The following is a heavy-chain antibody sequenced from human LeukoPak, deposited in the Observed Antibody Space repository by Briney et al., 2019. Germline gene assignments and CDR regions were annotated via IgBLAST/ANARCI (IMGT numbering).Heavy chain of an antibody. V-gene: IGHV3-30*18. CDR3: AKDQDIAAADYYFDY. D-gene: IGHD6-13*01. Sequence: QPGGSLRLSCAASGFTFSSYGMHWVRQAPGKGLEWVAVISYDGNNRYSADSVKGRFTISRDNSKNTLYLQMNSLRAVDTAVYYCAKDQDIAAADYYFDYWGQGTLVTVSS. CDR1: GFTFSSYG. CDR2: ISYDGNNR. J-gene: IGHJ4*02.